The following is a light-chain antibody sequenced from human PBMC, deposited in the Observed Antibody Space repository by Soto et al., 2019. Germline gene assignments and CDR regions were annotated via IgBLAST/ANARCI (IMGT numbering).Light chain of an antibody. J-gene: IGLJ2*01. Sequence: QSALTQPPSASGSLGQSVTISCTGTSSDVGGYNYVSWHQQHPGKAPKVMIYEVTKRPPGVPDRFPGSKSGNTASLAVSGLQAEDEADYYCSSFAGGGNPVLLGGGTKLTVL. CDR3: SSFAGGGNPVL. V-gene: IGLV2-8*01. CDR2: EVT. CDR1: SSDVGGYNY.